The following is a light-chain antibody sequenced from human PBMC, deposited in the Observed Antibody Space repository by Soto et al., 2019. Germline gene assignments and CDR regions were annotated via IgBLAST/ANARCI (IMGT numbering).Light chain of an antibody. CDR3: QQYGSSPYT. J-gene: IGKJ2*01. Sequence: EIVLTQSPGTLSLSPGERATLSCRASQSVSSSYLAWYQQKPGQAPRLLIYGASSRATGIPDRFSGSGSGPDFTLTIRRLEPEDFAVYYCQQYGSSPYTFGQGNKREIK. CDR1: QSVSSSY. V-gene: IGKV3-20*01. CDR2: GAS.